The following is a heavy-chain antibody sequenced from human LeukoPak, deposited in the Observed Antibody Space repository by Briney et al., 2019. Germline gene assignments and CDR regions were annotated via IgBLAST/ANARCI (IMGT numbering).Heavy chain of an antibody. D-gene: IGHD6-13*01. CDR3: ARAGEYDSSWYYFDY. CDR2: ISSSGSTI. V-gene: IGHV3-48*03. Sequence: PGGSLRLSCAASGFTFSSYEMNWVRQAPGKGLEWGSYISSSGSTIYYADSVKGRFTISRDNAKNSLYLQMNSLRAEDTAVYYCARAGEYDSSWYYFDYWGQGTLVTVSS. CDR1: GFTFSSYE. J-gene: IGHJ4*02.